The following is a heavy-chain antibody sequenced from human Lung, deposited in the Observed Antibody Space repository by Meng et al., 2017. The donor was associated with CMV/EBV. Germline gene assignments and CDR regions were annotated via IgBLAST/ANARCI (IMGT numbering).Heavy chain of an antibody. Sequence: EVQLLESXXXXVXXGGSLGLSGAASGVTFCSYAMSWVRQAPGKGLEWVSAISGSGGSTYYADSVKGRFTISRDNSKNTLYLQMNSLRAEDTAVYYCAATHYYDSSGYFDYWGQGTLVTVSS. D-gene: IGHD3-22*01. CDR3: AATHYYDSSGYFDY. CDR2: ISGSGGST. CDR1: GVTFCSYA. J-gene: IGHJ4*02. V-gene: IGHV3-23*01.